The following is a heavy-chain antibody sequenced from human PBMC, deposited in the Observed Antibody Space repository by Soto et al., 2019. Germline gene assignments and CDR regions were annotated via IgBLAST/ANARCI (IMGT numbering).Heavy chain of an antibody. Sequence: PSETLSLTCTVSCGSISSYYWSWIRQPPGKGLEWIGYIYYSGSTNYNPSLKSRVTISVDTSKNQFSLKLSSVTAADTAVYYCARGGIAAAGIYYYYYGMDVWGQGTTVTVSS. CDR1: CGSISSYY. J-gene: IGHJ6*02. V-gene: IGHV4-59*01. CDR3: ARGGIAAAGIYYYYYGMDV. D-gene: IGHD6-13*01. CDR2: IYYSGST.